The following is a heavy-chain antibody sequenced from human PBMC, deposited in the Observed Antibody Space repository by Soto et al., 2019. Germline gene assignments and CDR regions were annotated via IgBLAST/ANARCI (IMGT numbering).Heavy chain of an antibody. CDR2: INTGNGDT. Sequence: SSVKVSFPTSGHPFSHYNVRLGSLAPGRGLEWMGWINTGNGDTRYSQKVQGRVSITSDQSANTAYMELSSLESEDTAVYYCARILRGLTIFGVAHPGYYWGQGTLVTVSS. CDR1: GHPFSHYN. D-gene: IGHD3-3*01. V-gene: IGHV1-3*04. CDR3: ARILRGLTIFGVAHPGYY. J-gene: IGHJ4*02.